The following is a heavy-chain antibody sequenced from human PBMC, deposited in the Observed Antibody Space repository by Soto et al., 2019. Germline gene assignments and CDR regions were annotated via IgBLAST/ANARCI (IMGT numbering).Heavy chain of an antibody. CDR2: IYPGDSDT. CDR1: GYSFTSYW. J-gene: IGHJ4*02. D-gene: IGHD6-19*01. CDR3: ARWGIAVAGTPNY. Sequence: GESLKISCKGSGYSFTSYWIGWVRQMPGKGLEWMEIIYPGDSDTRYSPSFQGQVTISADKSISNAYLQWSSLKASDTALYYCARWGIAVAGTPNYWGQGTLVTVSS. V-gene: IGHV5-51*01.